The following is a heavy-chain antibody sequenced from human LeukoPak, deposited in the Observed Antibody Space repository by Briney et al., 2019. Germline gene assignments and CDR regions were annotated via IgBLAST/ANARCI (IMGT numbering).Heavy chain of an antibody. D-gene: IGHD3-22*01. CDR1: GGTFSSYA. CDR3: ARDLEVGYDSSGSIFDY. Sequence: SVKVSCKASGGTFSSYAISWVRQAPGQGLEWMGGIIPIFGTANYAQKFQGRVTITADESTSTAYMELSSLRSEGTAVYYCARDLEVGYDSSGSIFDYWGQGTLVTVSS. V-gene: IGHV1-69*13. CDR2: IIPIFGTA. J-gene: IGHJ4*02.